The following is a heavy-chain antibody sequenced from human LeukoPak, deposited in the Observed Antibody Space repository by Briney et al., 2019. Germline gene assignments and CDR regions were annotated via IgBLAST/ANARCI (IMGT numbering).Heavy chain of an antibody. CDR3: ARAGHDFGFDP. CDR2: INSDGSST. CDR1: GFTFSSYW. J-gene: IGHJ5*02. V-gene: IGHV3-74*01. D-gene: IGHD2-21*02. Sequence: GGSLRLSCAASGFTFSSYWMHWVRQAPGKGLVWVSRINSDGSSTNYADSVKGRFTIFRDNAKNSLYLQMNSLRAEDTAVYYCARAGHDFGFDPWGQGTLVTVSS.